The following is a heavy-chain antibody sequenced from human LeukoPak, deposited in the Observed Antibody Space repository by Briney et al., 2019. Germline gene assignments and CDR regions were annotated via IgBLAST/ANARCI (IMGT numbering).Heavy chain of an antibody. J-gene: IGHJ4*02. CDR2: ISSIGSTI. Sequence: PGGSLRLSCAASGFTFSDYYMSWIRQAPGRGLKWVSYISSIGSTIYYADSVKGRFTISRDNAKNSLYLQMNSLRAEDTAVYYCARLGPVSGWYFPFDYWGQGTLVTVSS. CDR1: GFTFSDYY. V-gene: IGHV3-11*04. CDR3: ARLGPVSGWYFPFDY. D-gene: IGHD6-19*01.